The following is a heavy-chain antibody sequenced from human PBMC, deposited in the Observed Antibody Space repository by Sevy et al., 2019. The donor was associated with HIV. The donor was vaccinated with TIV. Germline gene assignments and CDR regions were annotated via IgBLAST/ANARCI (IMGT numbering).Heavy chain of an antibody. CDR2: IFSGGNT. CDR3: ARAVEDYSDSSAWDWYFDL. D-gene: IGHD3-22*01. J-gene: IGHJ2*01. V-gene: IGHV3-66*01. Sequence: GESLKISCAASGFSVSGNYMSWVRQAPGKGLEWVSGIFSGGNTHFADSVKGRFTISRDNSKNTLYLQMNSLSAEDTAVYYCARAVEDYSDSSAWDWYFDLWGRGTLVTVSS. CDR1: GFSVSGNY.